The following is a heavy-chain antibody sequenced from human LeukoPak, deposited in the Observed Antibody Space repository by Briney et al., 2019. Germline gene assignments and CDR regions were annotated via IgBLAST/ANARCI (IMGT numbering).Heavy chain of an antibody. Sequence: ASVKVSCKASGYTFTSYDIIWVRQATGQGLEWMGWMNPNSGNTGYAQKFQGRVTMTRNTSISTAYMELSSLRSEDTAVYYCARGLFGRWLQETSSFGYWGQGTLVTVSS. J-gene: IGHJ4*02. V-gene: IGHV1-8*01. D-gene: IGHD5-24*01. CDR1: GYTFTSYD. CDR2: MNPNSGNT. CDR3: ARGLFGRWLQETSSFGY.